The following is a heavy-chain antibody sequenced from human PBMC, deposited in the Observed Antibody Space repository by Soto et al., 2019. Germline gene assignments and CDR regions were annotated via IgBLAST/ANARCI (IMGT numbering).Heavy chain of an antibody. CDR3: ARQLRPDYCGGYCYSGNWFDP. Sequence: QVQLQESGPGLVKPSQTLSLTCTVSGGSISSGGYYWSWIRQHPGKGLEWIGYIYYSGSTYYNPSLKSRVTISVDTSKNQFSLKLSSVTAADTAVYYCARQLRPDYCGGYCYSGNWFDPWGQGTLVTVSS. CDR1: GGSISSGGYY. V-gene: IGHV4-31*03. J-gene: IGHJ5*02. D-gene: IGHD2-21*02. CDR2: IYYSGST.